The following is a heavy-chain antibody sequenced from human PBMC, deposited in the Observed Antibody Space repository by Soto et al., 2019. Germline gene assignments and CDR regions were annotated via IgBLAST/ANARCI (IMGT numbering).Heavy chain of an antibody. V-gene: IGHV4-59*12. CDR2: IYYSGST. CDR1: GGSISSYY. D-gene: IGHD2-8*01. CDR3: ARLKPMVVVSWYSDL. J-gene: IGHJ2*01. Sequence: PSETLSLTCTVSGGSISSYYWSWIRQPPGKGLEWIGYIYYSGSTNYNPSLKSRVTMSVDTSKKQFYLKLSSVTAADTAVYYCARLKPMVVVSWYSDLRGRGTLVTVSS.